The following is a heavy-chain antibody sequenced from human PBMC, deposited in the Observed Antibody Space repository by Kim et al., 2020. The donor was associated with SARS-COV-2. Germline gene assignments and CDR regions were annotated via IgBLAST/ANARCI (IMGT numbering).Heavy chain of an antibody. Sequence: SETLSLTCTVSGGSINTTGFYWGWIRQPPGKGLEWIGSIYYSGSTYYNPSLKSRVTISVDTSKSQFSLELNSVTAADTAVYYCAKSGGWYSANDFWGQGTLVTVSS. D-gene: IGHD6-19*01. CDR1: GGSINTTGFY. V-gene: IGHV4-39*01. CDR2: IYYSGST. J-gene: IGHJ4*02. CDR3: AKSGGWYSANDF.